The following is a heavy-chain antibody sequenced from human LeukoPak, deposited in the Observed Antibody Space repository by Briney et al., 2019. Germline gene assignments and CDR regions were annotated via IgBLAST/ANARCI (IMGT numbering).Heavy chain of an antibody. V-gene: IGHV3-21*01. Sequence: GGSLRLSCAASGFTFSSYSMNWVRQAPGKGLEWVSSISSSSSYIYYADSVKGRFTISRDNAKNSLYLQMNSLRAEDTAVYYCASNHYYDSSGYYTEHYYFDYWGQGTLVTVSS. CDR2: ISSSSSYI. D-gene: IGHD3-22*01. CDR3: ASNHYYDSSGYYTEHYYFDY. CDR1: GFTFSSYS. J-gene: IGHJ4*02.